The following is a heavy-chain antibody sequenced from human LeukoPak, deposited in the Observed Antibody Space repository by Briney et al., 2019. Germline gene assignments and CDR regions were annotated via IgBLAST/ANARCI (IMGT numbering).Heavy chain of an antibody. CDR2: IYHSGST. CDR3: ARRVTNYWYFDL. D-gene: IGHD2-21*02. CDR1: GGSLSSGGYS. J-gene: IGHJ2*01. V-gene: IGHV4-30-2*01. Sequence: SETLSLTCAVSGGSLSSGGYSWSWIRQPPGKGLEWIGYIYHSGSTCYNPSLKSRVTISVDRSKNQFSLKLSSVTAADAAVYYCARRVTNYWYFDLWGRGTLVTVSS.